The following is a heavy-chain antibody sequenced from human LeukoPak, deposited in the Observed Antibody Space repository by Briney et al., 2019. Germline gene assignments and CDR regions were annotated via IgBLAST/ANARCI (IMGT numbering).Heavy chain of an antibody. CDR2: ISDYNGNT. V-gene: IGHV1-18*01. J-gene: IGHJ4*02. Sequence: ASVKVSCKASGYTFTRYGFSWVRQAPGQGLEWMGWISDYNGNTKYAQKFQGRVTMTTDTSTSTAYMELRSLRSDDTAVYYCARGNYYDSSGPFDYWGQGTLVTVSS. CDR1: GYTFTRYG. D-gene: IGHD3-22*01. CDR3: ARGNYYDSSGPFDY.